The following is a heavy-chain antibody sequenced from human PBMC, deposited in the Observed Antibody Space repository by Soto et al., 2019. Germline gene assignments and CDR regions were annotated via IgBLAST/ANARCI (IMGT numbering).Heavy chain of an antibody. CDR1: GGSFSSRDSY. Sequence: SETLSLTCTVSGGSFSSRDSYWGWIRQPPGKGLEWIGSFHYSGSTYYNPSLKSRVTISVDTSKNQLSLRVTSVTAADTAVYYCARGFGRSHFDYWGQGTLVTVSS. CDR2: FHYSGST. D-gene: IGHD3-16*01. J-gene: IGHJ4*02. V-gene: IGHV4-39*01. CDR3: ARGFGRSHFDY.